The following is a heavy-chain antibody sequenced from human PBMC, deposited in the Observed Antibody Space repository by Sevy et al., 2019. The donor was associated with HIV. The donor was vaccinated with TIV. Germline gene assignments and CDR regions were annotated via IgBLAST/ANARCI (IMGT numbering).Heavy chain of an antibody. CDR2: ISNSGNTV. CDR1: GLTFSDYY. D-gene: IGHD2-2*01. V-gene: IGHV3-11*01. CDR3: ARDNYCISGDGCYGYGLDV. J-gene: IGHJ6*02. Sequence: GGSLRLSCSASGLTFSDYYMTWIRQAPGKGLECISYISNSGNTVYYADSVKGRFTGSRYNAKKSLYLQLNSLRDEDTTVYYCARDNYCISGDGCYGYGLDVWGQGTTVTVSS.